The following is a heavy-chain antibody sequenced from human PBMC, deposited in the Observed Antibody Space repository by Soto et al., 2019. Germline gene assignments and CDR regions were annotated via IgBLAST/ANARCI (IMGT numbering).Heavy chain of an antibody. CDR3: ARGWSGLVIIRFDP. CDR1: GGSFSGYY. V-gene: IGHV4-34*01. CDR2: VNHSGST. D-gene: IGHD3-9*01. J-gene: IGHJ5*02. Sequence: SETLSLTCAVYGGSFSGYYWSWIRQPPGKGLEWIGEVNHSGSTNYNPSLKSRVTISVDTSKNQYSLKLSSVTAADTAVYYCARGWSGLVIIRFDPWGQGTLVTVSS.